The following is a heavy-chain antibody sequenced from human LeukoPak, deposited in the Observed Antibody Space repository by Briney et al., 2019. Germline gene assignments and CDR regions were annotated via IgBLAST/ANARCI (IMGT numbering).Heavy chain of an antibody. D-gene: IGHD4-17*01. CDR2: TYYRSKWSK. J-gene: IGHJ4*02. V-gene: IGHV6-1*01. Sequence: SQTLSLTCAISGDSVSSKNSAWSWIRQSPSRGLEWLGRTYYRSKWSKDYAVSVRSRITINPDTSKNQFSLQLNSVTPEDTAVYYCARDLNGDFSLDSWGQGTLVTVSS. CDR1: GDSVSSKNSA. CDR3: ARDLNGDFSLDS.